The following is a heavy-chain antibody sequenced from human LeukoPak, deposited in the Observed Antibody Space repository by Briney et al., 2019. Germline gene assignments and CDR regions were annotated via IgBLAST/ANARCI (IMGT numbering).Heavy chain of an antibody. CDR2: IIPILGIA. CDR3: ATEDFWRHYLDY. J-gene: IGHJ4*02. D-gene: IGHD3-3*01. Sequence: ASVKVSCKASGGTFSSYAISWVRQAPGQGLEWMGRIIPILGIANYAQKFQGRVTITADKSTSTAYMELSSLRSEDTAVYYCATEDFWRHYLDYWGQGTLVTVSS. CDR1: GGTFSSYA. V-gene: IGHV1-69*04.